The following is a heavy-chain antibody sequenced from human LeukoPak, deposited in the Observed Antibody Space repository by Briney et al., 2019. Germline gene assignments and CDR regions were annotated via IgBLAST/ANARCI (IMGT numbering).Heavy chain of an antibody. CDR3: ARQPDTAMVTRYYYGMDV. CDR1: GYIFTSYW. D-gene: IGHD5-18*01. V-gene: IGHV5-51*01. Sequence: SGESLKISCKGSGYIFTSYWIGWVRQMPGKGLEWMGIIYPGDSDTRYTPSFQGQVTISADKSISTAYLQWSSLKASDTAMYYCARQPDTAMVTRYYYGMDVWGQGTTVTVSS. CDR2: IYPGDSDT. J-gene: IGHJ6*02.